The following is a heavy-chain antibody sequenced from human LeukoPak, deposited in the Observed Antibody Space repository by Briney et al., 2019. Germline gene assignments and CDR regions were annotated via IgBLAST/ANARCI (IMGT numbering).Heavy chain of an antibody. Sequence: PGGSLSLSCAASGFTFSSYWMSWVRQAPGKGLEWVANIKQDGSEKYYVDSVKGRFTISRDNAKNSLYLQMNSLRAEDTAVYYCARDMCYDFWSGYYTGLRFDPWGQGTLVTVSS. J-gene: IGHJ5*02. CDR3: ARDMCYDFWSGYYTGLRFDP. D-gene: IGHD3-3*01. CDR1: GFTFSSYW. V-gene: IGHV3-7*01. CDR2: IKQDGSEK.